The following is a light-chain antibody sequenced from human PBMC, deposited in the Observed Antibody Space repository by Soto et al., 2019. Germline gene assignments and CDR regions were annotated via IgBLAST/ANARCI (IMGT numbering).Light chain of an antibody. CDR2: GTS. CDR3: QQYGTSPLT. CDR1: QSVTSY. J-gene: IGKJ4*01. V-gene: IGKV3-20*01. Sequence: DIVLTQSPATLSLSPGERATLSCRASQSVTSYLAWYQRKPGQAPRLLIHGTSTRAPGIPDRFSGSGSGTDFTLTISRLEPEDFAMYYCQQYGTSPLTFGGGTKVDIK.